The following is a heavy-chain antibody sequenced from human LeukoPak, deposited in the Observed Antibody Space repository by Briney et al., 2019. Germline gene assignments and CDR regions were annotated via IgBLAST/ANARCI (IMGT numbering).Heavy chain of an antibody. J-gene: IGHJ5*02. V-gene: IGHV5-51*01. Sequence: GESRKISCKGSVYSFTSYWIGWVRQMPGKGLEWMGIIYPGDSDTRYSPSFQGQVTISADKSISTAYLQWSSLKASDTAMYYCARQWGIAVAGKGFDPWGQGTLVTVSS. D-gene: IGHD6-19*01. CDR2: IYPGDSDT. CDR1: VYSFTSYW. CDR3: ARQWGIAVAGKGFDP.